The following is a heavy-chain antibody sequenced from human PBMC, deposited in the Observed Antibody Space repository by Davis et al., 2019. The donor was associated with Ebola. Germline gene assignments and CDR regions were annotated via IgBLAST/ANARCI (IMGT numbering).Heavy chain of an antibody. D-gene: IGHD2-2*01. CDR2: IHYRGNT. V-gene: IGHV4-28*06. Sequence: LRLSCAVSGYSITRSDWWGWIRQSQGKGLEWIGYIHYRGNTKDNPSLQSRVTMSVDTSKNQFSLTLKSVTAFDSAIYYCARAVGPCSTSSCLTWFGPWGQGMVVTVSS. CDR3: ARAVGPCSTSSCLTWFGP. CDR1: GYSITRSDW. J-gene: IGHJ5*02.